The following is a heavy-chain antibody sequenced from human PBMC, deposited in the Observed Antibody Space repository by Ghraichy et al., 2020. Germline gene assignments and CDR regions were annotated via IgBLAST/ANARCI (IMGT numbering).Heavy chain of an antibody. CDR3: ARGPPAYGSGSYYKYYFDY. J-gene: IGHJ4*02. CDR1: GFTFSSYA. CDR2: ISYDGSNK. V-gene: IGHV3-30-3*01. D-gene: IGHD3-10*01. Sequence: LNISCAASGFTFSSYAMHWVRQAPGKGLEWVAVISYDGSNKYYADSVKGRFTISRDNSKNTLYLQMNSLRAEDTAVYYCARGPPAYGSGSYYKYYFDYWGQGTLVTVSS.